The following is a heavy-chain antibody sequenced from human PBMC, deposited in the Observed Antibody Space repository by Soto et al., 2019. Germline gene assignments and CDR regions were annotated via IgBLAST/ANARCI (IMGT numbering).Heavy chain of an antibody. J-gene: IGHJ6*02. CDR1: GFTFSSYG. CDR2: IWYDGSNK. V-gene: IGHV3-33*01. Sequence: PGGSLRLSCAASGFTFSSYGMHWVRQAPGKGLEWVAVIWYDGSNKYYADSVKGRFTISRDNSKNTLYLQMNSLRAEDTAVYYCARGFRKGWQPIYYGMDVWGQGTTVTGSS. D-gene: IGHD6-19*01. CDR3: ARGFRKGWQPIYYGMDV.